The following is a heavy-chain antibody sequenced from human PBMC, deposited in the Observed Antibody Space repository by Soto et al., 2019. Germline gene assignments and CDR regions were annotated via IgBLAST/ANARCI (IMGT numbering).Heavy chain of an antibody. CDR1: GYTFTSYG. CDR2: ISAYNGNT. J-gene: IGHJ4*02. Sequence: QVQLVQSGAEVKKPGASVKVSCKASGYTFTSYGISWVRQAPGQGLEGMGWISAYNGNTNYAQKLQGRVTMTTDTSTSTAYMELRSLRSDDTAVYYCAREGRFDVTMIADSTNFDYWGQGALVTVSS. V-gene: IGHV1-18*01. D-gene: IGHD3-22*01. CDR3: AREGRFDVTMIADSTNFDY.